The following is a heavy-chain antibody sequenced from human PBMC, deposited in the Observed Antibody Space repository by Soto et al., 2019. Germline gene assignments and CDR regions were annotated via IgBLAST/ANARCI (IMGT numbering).Heavy chain of an antibody. D-gene: IGHD6-13*01. V-gene: IGHV3-30*03. CDR2: ISYDGSDK. CDR3: AAGQYFSDY. CDR1: GFTFSSYG. Sequence: QVQLVESGGGVVQPGRSLRLSCAASGFTFSSYGMHWVRQAPGKGLEWVALISYDGSDKYYADSVKGRFTISRDNSKNTLYVQMNSLRVEDTAVYYCAAGQYFSDYWGQGTLVTVSS. J-gene: IGHJ4*02.